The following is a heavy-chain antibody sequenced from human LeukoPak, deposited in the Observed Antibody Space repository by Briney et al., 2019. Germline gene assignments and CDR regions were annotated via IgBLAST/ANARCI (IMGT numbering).Heavy chain of an antibody. CDR1: GGSISSYY. J-gene: IGHJ4*02. Sequence: SETLSLTCTVSGGSISSYYWGWIRQPPGKGLEWIGYIYYSGSTNYNPSLKSRVTISVDTSKNQFSLKLSSVTAADTAVYYCARTRYYYNSRSYGAPYYFDYWGQGTLVTVSS. V-gene: IGHV4-59*08. D-gene: IGHD3-10*01. CDR2: IYYSGST. CDR3: ARTRYYYNSRSYGAPYYFDY.